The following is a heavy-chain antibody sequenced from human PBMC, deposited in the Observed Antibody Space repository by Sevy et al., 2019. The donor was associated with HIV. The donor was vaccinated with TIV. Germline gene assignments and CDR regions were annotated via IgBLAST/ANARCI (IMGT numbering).Heavy chain of an antibody. D-gene: IGHD6-13*01. J-gene: IGHJ6*02. Sequence: GGSLRLSCSASGFTFSSYAMHWVRQAPGKGLEYVSAISSNGGSTYYADSVKGRFTISRDNSKNTLYLQMSSLRAEETAVYYCVKGPYSSSPGTYYYYGMDVWGQGTTVTVSS. CDR1: GFTFSSYA. CDR3: VKGPYSSSPGTYYYYGMDV. V-gene: IGHV3-64D*06. CDR2: ISSNGGST.